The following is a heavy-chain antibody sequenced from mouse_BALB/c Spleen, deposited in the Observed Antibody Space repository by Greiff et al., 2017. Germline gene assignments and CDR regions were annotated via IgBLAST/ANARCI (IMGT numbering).Heavy chain of an antibody. J-gene: IGHJ4*01. D-gene: IGHD2-1*01. CDR2: ISSGSSTI. V-gene: IGHV5-17*02. CDR1: GFTFSSFG. Sequence: EVMVVESGGGLVQPGGSRKLSCAASGFTFSSFGMHWVRQAPEKGLEWVAYISSGSSTIYYADTVKGRFTISRDNPKNTLFLQMTSLRSEDTAMYYCARSYGNYAMDYWGQGTSVTVSS. CDR3: ARSYGNYAMDY.